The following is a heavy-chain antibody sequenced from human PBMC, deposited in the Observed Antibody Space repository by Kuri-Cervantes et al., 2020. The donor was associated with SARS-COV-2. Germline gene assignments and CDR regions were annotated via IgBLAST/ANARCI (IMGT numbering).Heavy chain of an antibody. CDR3: VKDFWSGYPTYYFDY. V-gene: IGHV3-30*18. D-gene: IGHD3-3*01. CDR1: VFTLSSFA. J-gene: IGHJ4*02. Sequence: GESLKISCTASVFTLSSFAMHWVRQAPGKGLEWVAVISDDGSNKFYSDSVRGRFTISRDNSKNTLYLQMGSLRVEDTAVYYCVKDFWSGYPTYYFDYWGQGTQVTVSS. CDR2: ISDDGSNK.